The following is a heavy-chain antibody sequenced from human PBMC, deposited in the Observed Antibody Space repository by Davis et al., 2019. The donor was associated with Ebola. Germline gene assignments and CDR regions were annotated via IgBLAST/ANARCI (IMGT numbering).Heavy chain of an antibody. D-gene: IGHD2-21*01. CDR1: GYNFTTYW. J-gene: IGHJ5*02. Sequence: GESLKISCKGSGYNFTTYWITWVRQMPGKGLEWMGRIDPSDSYTNYGPSFEGHVTISGDKSIRTAYLQWSSLKASDSGMYYCARHGLDCSGNCYSSNWFDTWGQGTVVTVSS. CDR3: ARHGLDCSGNCYSSNWFDT. CDR2: IDPSDSYT. V-gene: IGHV5-10-1*01.